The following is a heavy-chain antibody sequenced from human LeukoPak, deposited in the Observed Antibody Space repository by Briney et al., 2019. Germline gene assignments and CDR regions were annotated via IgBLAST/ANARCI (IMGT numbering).Heavy chain of an antibody. CDR3: ARVRYSSSWYLDH. CDR1: GYTFTGYY. V-gene: IGHV1-2*02. Sequence: GASVKVSCKASGYTFTGYYIHWVRQAPGQGLEWMGWINPYNGGTNYAQKFQGRVTTTRDRSINTAYMEMSRLRYGDTAVYYCARVRYSSSWYLDHWGQGTLVTVSS. J-gene: IGHJ4*02. CDR2: INPYNGGT. D-gene: IGHD6-13*01.